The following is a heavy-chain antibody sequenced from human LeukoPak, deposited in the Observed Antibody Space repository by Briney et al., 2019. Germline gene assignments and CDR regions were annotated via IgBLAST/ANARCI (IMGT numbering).Heavy chain of an antibody. D-gene: IGHD2-2*01. CDR2: INPNSGNT. Sequence: ASVKVSCKASGYTFTGYYMHWVRQAPGQGLEWMGWINPNSGNTNYAQKLQGRVTMTTDTSTSTAYMELRSLRSDDTAVYYCARDEQAEDIVVVPAASDYWGQGTLVTVSS. J-gene: IGHJ4*02. CDR1: GYTFTGYY. V-gene: IGHV1-18*04. CDR3: ARDEQAEDIVVVPAASDY.